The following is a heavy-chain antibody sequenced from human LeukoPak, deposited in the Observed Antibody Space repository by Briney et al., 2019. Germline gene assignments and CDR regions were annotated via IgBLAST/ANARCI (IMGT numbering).Heavy chain of an antibody. CDR3: ARGGRGLRLGELSLYGY. CDR2: INPNSGGT. CDR1: GYTFTSYY. J-gene: IGHJ4*02. Sequence: ASVKVSCKASGYTFTSYYMHWVRQAPGQGLEWMGWINPNSGGTNYAQKFQGRVTMTRDTSISTAYMELSGLRSDDTAVYYCARGGRGLRLGELSLYGYWGQGTLVTVSS. D-gene: IGHD3-16*02. V-gene: IGHV1-2*02.